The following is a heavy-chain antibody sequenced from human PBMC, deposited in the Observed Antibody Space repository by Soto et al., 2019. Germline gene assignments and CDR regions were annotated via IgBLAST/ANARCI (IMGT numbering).Heavy chain of an antibody. J-gene: IGHJ6*03. CDR2: IDKAGTDS. CDR3: ARGWFGPDV. CDR1: EFTFSGRS. V-gene: IGHV3-74*01. Sequence: EVQLVESGGGLVQPGGSLRLSCAASEFTFSGRSVHWVRQAPGKGLVWVSGIDKAGTDSTDADSVKGRFTSSRDNAKNTVYLQMNRLRVDDMAVYSCARGWFGPDVWGKGTTVTVSS. D-gene: IGHD3-10*01.